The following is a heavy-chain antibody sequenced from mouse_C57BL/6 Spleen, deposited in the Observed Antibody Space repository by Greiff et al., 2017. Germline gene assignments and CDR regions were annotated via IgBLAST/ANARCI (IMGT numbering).Heavy chain of an antibody. CDR3: TTRDGWGVDY. Sequence: EVKVVESGDGSVKPGGFLKLSCAASGFTLSSYAMSWVSQTPEKRLEWVACISSGGDYIYYADTVKGRFTISRDNARNTLYLQQSSLKSEDTAMYYCTTRDGWGVDYWGQGTTLTVSS. V-gene: IGHV5-9-1*02. CDR2: ISSGGDYI. J-gene: IGHJ2*01. D-gene: IGHD2-3*01. CDR1: GFTLSSYA.